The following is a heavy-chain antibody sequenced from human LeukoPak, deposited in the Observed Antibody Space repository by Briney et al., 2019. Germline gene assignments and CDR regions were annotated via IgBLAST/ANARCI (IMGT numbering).Heavy chain of an antibody. CDR2: ISGSGGST. D-gene: IGHD4-17*01. J-gene: IGHJ4*02. Sequence: GGSLRLSCAASGFTFSSYVMSWVRQAPGKGPEWVSAISGSGGSTYYADSVRGRFTISRDNSKNTLYLQMNSLRAADTAVYYCAKDGFDYGDRRPFDYWGQGTLVTVSS. V-gene: IGHV3-23*01. CDR1: GFTFSSYV. CDR3: AKDGFDYGDRRPFDY.